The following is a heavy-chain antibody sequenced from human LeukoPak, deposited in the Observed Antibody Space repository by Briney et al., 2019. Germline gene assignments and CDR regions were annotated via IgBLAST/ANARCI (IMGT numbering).Heavy chain of an antibody. D-gene: IGHD3-22*01. J-gene: IGHJ4*02. CDR2: ISYDGSNK. Sequence: GRSLRLSCAASGFTFSSYALHWVRQAPGKGLAWVAVISYDGSNKYYADSVKGRFTISRDNSKNTLYLQMNSLRAEDMAVYYCARDLRNYYDSSGYYEEDYWGQGTLVTVSS. CDR1: GFTFSSYA. V-gene: IGHV3-30-3*01. CDR3: ARDLRNYYDSSGYYEEDY.